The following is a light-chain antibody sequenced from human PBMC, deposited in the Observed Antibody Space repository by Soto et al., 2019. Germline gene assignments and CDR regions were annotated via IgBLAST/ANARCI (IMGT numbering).Light chain of an antibody. V-gene: IGKV1-9*01. CDR2: SAS. CDR3: QQLSRYPLT. J-gene: IGKJ4*01. Sequence: DIQLTQSPSFLSASVGDRVTVSCRASQDISTSLAWFQQKAGKVPQLLIYSASTLQSGVPSRFSGSGSETEFSLTIRALQPEDFATYYCQQLSRYPLTFGGGTKV. CDR1: QDISTS.